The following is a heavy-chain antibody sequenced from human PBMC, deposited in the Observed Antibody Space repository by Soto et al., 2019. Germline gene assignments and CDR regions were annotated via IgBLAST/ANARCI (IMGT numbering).Heavy chain of an antibody. CDR3: ARRGMVVVPAALNFDY. J-gene: IGHJ4*02. CDR2: INHSGST. Sequence: QVQLQQWGAGLLKPSETLSLTCAVYGGSFSGYYWSWIRQPPGKGLEWIGEINHSGSTNYNPSLKSRVTISVDTSKNQFSLKLSSVTAADTAVYYCARRGMVVVPAALNFDYCGQGTLVTVSS. D-gene: IGHD2-2*01. CDR1: GGSFSGYY. V-gene: IGHV4-34*01.